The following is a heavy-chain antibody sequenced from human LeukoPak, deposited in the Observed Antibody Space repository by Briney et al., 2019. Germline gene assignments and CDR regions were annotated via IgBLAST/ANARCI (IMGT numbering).Heavy chain of an antibody. CDR2: IYHSGST. V-gene: IGHV4-39*01. Sequence: PSETLSLTCTVSGGSISSSSYYWGWIRQPPGKGLEWIGSIYHSGSTYYNPSLKSRVTISVDTSKNQFSLKLSSVTAADTAVYYCARQSVDGVVRGVVNWFDPWGQGTLVTVSS. CDR1: GGSISSSSYY. D-gene: IGHD3-10*01. CDR3: ARQSVDGVVRGVVNWFDP. J-gene: IGHJ5*02.